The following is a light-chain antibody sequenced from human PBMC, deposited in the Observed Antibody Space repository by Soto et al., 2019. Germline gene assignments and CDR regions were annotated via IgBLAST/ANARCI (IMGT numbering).Light chain of an antibody. CDR3: ILYMGSGICV. CDR1: SGSVSTSQY. CDR2: NTN. V-gene: IGLV8-61*01. Sequence: QAVVTQEPSISVSPGRTVTLTCGLSSGSVSTSQYPSWYQQTPGQAPRTLIYNTNTRSSGVPDRFFGSILGNKAALTITGAQADDASDYYCILYMGSGICVFGGGTKLTVL. J-gene: IGLJ3*02.